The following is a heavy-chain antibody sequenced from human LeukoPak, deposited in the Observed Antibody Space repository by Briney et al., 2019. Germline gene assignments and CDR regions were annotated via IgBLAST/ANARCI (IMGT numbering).Heavy chain of an antibody. V-gene: IGHV3-48*03. CDR2: MSKDGRTI. Sequence: GGSLRLSCAASGFRFSTQEMAWVPQAPGKGLEWVSYMSKDGRTIYYADSVKGRFTISRDNTRNSLFLQLNSLSADDTGFYYCARGSYTGFDLYFDSWGQGTLVTISS. CDR1: GFRFSTQE. D-gene: IGHD5-12*01. CDR3: ARGSYTGFDLYFDS. J-gene: IGHJ4*02.